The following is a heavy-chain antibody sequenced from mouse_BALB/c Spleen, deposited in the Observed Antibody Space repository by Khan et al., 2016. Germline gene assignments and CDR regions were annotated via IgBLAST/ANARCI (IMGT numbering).Heavy chain of an antibody. CDR2: IWGAGTT. D-gene: IGHD2-10*01. Sequence: QMQLEESGPGLVTPSQSLSITCTVSGFSLSRYSVHWVRQPPGKGLEWLGMIWGAGTTDSNSALKSRLTISKDNSKSQVFLKMNSLQTDDTAMYYCARSLLWAAMDYWGQGTSVTVSS. CDR3: ARSLLWAAMDY. CDR1: GFSLSRYS. V-gene: IGHV2-6-4*01. J-gene: IGHJ4*01.